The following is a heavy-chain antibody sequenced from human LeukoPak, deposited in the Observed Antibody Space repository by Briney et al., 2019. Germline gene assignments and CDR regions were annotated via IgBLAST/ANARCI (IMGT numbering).Heavy chain of an antibody. D-gene: IGHD1-26*01. CDR3: ARVSGSYQLGYYYMDV. Sequence: SETLSLTCTVSGGSISSSSYYWGWIRQPPGKGLEWIGSIYYSGSTYYNPSLKSRVTISVDTSKNQFSLKLSSVTAADTAVYYCARVSGSYQLGYYYMDVWGKGTTVTVSS. V-gene: IGHV4-39*01. CDR1: GGSISSSSYY. J-gene: IGHJ6*03. CDR2: IYYSGST.